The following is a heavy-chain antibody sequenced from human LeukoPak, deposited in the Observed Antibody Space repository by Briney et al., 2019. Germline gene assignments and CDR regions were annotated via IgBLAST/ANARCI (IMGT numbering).Heavy chain of an antibody. J-gene: IGHJ4*02. D-gene: IGHD4-23*01. Sequence: ASVKVSCKASGYTFTGYYMHWVRPAPGQGLEWMGWINPNSGGTNYAQKFQGRVTMTRDTSISTAYMELSRLRSDDTAVYYCARDPVLYGGKKDWGQGTLVTVSS. CDR3: ARDPVLYGGKKD. CDR1: GYTFTGYY. V-gene: IGHV1-2*02. CDR2: INPNSGGT.